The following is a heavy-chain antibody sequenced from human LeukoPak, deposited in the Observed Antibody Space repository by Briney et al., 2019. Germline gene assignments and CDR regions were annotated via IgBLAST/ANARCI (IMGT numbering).Heavy chain of an antibody. D-gene: IGHD2-2*01. V-gene: IGHV1-18*01. CDR1: GYTFTIYG. CDR3: ARDYFPSWVTSTTKHNFDY. Sequence: ASVTVSCKASGYTFTIYGITWVRQAPGQGLEWMGWISVYNGNINYVQKLQGRIIMTTDTSTSTAYMELRSLRSDDTAVYYCARDYFPSWVTSTTKHNFDYWGQGTLVTVSS. J-gene: IGHJ4*02. CDR2: ISVYNGNI.